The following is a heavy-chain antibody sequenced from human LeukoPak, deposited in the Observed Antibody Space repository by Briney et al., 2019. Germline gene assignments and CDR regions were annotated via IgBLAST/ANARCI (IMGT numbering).Heavy chain of an antibody. J-gene: IGHJ6*03. CDR2: ISSSGSTI. CDR3: GRASPYYYFMDV. CDR1: GFTFSSYT. V-gene: IGHV3-48*01. Sequence: PGGSLRLSCAASGFTFSSYTMNWVRQAPGKGLEWVSYISSSGSTIYYADSVKGRFTISRDNAKNSLYMQMNSLRAEDTAVYYCGRASPYYYFMDVWGKGTTVTVSS.